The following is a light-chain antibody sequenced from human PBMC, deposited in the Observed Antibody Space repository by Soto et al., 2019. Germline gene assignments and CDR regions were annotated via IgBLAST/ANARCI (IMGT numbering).Light chain of an antibody. Sequence: EIVMTQSPDTLSVSPGNRATLSCRASQSISNYLAWYQQKPGQAPRLLIYDASTRATGIPDRFRGSGSGTDFTLTISSLQSEDSALYYCQQYKNWPRTFGQGTKVDIK. V-gene: IGKV3-15*01. CDR2: DAS. CDR3: QQYKNWPRT. J-gene: IGKJ1*01. CDR1: QSISNY.